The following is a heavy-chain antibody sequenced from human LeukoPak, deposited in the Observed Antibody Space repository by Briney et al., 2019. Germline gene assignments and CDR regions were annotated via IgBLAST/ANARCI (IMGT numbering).Heavy chain of an antibody. Sequence: QPGRSLRLSCAASGFTFSTYGMHWVRQAPGKGLEWVSAISGSGGSTYYADSVKGRFSISRDNSKNTLYLQMISLRAEDTAVYYCAEVRQAAGGRWDYFDYWGQGTLVTVSS. D-gene: IGHD6-13*01. J-gene: IGHJ4*02. CDR1: GFTFSTYG. CDR3: AEVRQAAGGRWDYFDY. CDR2: ISGSGGST. V-gene: IGHV3-23*01.